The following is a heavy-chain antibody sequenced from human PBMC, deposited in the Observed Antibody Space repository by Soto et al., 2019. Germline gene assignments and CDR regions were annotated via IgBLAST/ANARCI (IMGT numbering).Heavy chain of an antibody. J-gene: IGHJ5*01. CDR3: ARAQPYFDWLSGYNWFDP. CDR2: ITAGNGKT. CDR1: GYTFTSNA. V-gene: IGHV1-3*01. D-gene: IGHD3-9*01. Sequence: QVQLVQSGAEVKKPGASVKVSCKASGYTFTSNAMHWVRQAPGQSLEWMGWITAGNGKTKYSRKFQGRDTITRDTSASRAYLELSSLRSEDTAVYYCARAQPYFDWLSGYNWFDPWGQGTLVTVSS.